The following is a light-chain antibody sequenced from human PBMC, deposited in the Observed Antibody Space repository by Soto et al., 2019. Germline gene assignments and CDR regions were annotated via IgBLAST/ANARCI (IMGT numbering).Light chain of an antibody. CDR2: RAS. Sequence: IVMTQSPDSLAVSLGERATINCRSSQSVLYSSNNRNYLAWYQQKPGQPPKLLFYRASTRESGVPDRFSGSGSGTDFTLTITSLQAEDVAVYYCQQYYTTPITFGQGTRLEIK. CDR1: QSVLYSSNNRNY. CDR3: QQYYTTPIT. J-gene: IGKJ5*01. V-gene: IGKV4-1*01.